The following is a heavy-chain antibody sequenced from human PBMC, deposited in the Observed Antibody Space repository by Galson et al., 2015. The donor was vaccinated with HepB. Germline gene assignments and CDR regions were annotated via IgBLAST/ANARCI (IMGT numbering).Heavy chain of an antibody. V-gene: IGHV1-8*01. Sequence: VKVSCKASGYTFTTYDINWVRQATGQGLEWMGWMNPKSGYTGFAQKFQGRVTMTSTTSISTAYMELSSLTHEDTAVYYCGRTVGSIDYWGQGTLVTVSS. CDR2: MNPKSGYT. J-gene: IGHJ4*02. CDR3: GRTVGSIDY. CDR1: GYTFTTYD. D-gene: IGHD1-26*01.